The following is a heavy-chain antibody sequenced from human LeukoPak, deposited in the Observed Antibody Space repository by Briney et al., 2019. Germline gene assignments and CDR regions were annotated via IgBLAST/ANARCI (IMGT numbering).Heavy chain of an antibody. CDR2: IYYSGST. D-gene: IGHD3-10*01. CDR1: GGSISSYY. V-gene: IGHV4-59*12. J-gene: IGHJ6*03. Sequence: SETLSLTCTVSGGSISSYYWSWIRQPPGKGLEWIGYIYYSGSTNYNPSLKSRVTISVDTSKNQFSLKLSSVTAADTAVYYCATGGSGSVGYYYMDVWGKGTTVTISS. CDR3: ATGGSGSVGYYYMDV.